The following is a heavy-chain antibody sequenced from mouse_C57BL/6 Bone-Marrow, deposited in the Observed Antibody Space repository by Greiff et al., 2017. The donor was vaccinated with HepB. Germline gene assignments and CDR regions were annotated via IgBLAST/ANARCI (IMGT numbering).Heavy chain of an antibody. D-gene: IGHD5-1*01. V-gene: IGHV1-63*01. CDR2: IYPGGGYT. Sequence: VQLQESGAELVRPGTSVKMSCKASGYTFTNYWIGWAKQRPGHGLEWIGDIYPGGGYTNYNEKFKGKATLTADKSSSTAYMQFSSLTSEDSAIYYCAAASVPFYAMDYWGQGTSVTVSS. J-gene: IGHJ4*01. CDR1: GYTFTNYW. CDR3: AAASVPFYAMDY.